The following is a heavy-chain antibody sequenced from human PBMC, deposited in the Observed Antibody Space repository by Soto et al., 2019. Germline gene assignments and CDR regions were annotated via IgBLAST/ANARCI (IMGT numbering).Heavy chain of an antibody. V-gene: IGHV5-10-1*01. CDR2: IDPSDSYT. J-gene: IGHJ3*01. CDR3: ARKDSAMVMVTSLRSFDF. CDR1: GYSFTSYW. D-gene: IGHD5-18*01. Sequence: PGESLKISCKGSGYSFTSYWISWVRQMPGKGLEWMGRIDPSDSYTNYSPSFQGHVTISADKSISTAYLQWSSLKASDTAMYYCARKDSAMVMVTSLRSFDFWGQGNMVTVSS.